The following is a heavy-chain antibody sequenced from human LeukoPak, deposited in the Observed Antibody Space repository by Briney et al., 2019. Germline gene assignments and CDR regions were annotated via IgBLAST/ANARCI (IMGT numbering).Heavy chain of an antibody. CDR2: ISGSGGST. Sequence: PGGSLRLSCAASGFTFSSYAMSWVRQAPGKGLEWVSAISGSGGSTYYADSVKGRFTISRDNSKNTLYLQMNSLRAEDTAVYYCARNNGAAAGISNWFDPWGQGSLVTVSS. CDR3: ARNNGAAAGISNWFDP. J-gene: IGHJ5*02. D-gene: IGHD6-13*01. V-gene: IGHV3-23*01. CDR1: GFTFSSYA.